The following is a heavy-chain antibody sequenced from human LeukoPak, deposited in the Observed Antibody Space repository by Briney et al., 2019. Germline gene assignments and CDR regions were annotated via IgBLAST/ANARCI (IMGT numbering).Heavy chain of an antibody. D-gene: IGHD1-7*01. J-gene: IGHJ6*03. CDR3: AKDGDAGTAYYYYYMDV. CDR1: GFTFSSYA. V-gene: IGHV3-23*01. CDR2: ISGSGGST. Sequence: GGSLRLSCAASGFTFSSYAMSWVRQAPGKGPEWVSVISGSGGSTYYADSVGGRFTVSRDNSKNTLFLQMNGLRAEDTAVYYCAKDGDAGTAYYYYYMDVWGKGTTVTFSS.